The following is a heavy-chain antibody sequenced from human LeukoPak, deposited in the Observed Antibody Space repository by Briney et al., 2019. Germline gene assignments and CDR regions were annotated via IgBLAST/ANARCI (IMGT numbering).Heavy chain of an antibody. V-gene: IGHV4-34*01. CDR2: INHSGST. Sequence: KPSETLSLTCAVYGGSFSGYYWSWIRQPPGKGLEWIGEINHSGSTNYNPSLKSRVTISVDTSKNQFSLKLSSVTAADTAVYHCARGGGVLRYFDWLPQRETIDYWGQGTLVTVSS. CDR3: ARGGGVLRYFDWLPQRETIDY. J-gene: IGHJ4*02. D-gene: IGHD3-9*01. CDR1: GGSFSGYY.